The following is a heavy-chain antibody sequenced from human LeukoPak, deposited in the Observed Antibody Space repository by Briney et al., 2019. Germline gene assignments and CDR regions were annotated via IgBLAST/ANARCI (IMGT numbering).Heavy chain of an antibody. Sequence: PSETLSLTCAVYGGSFSGYYWSWIRQPPGKGLEWIGEINHSGSTNYNPSLKSRVTISVDTSKNQFSLKLSSVTAADTAVYYCARTEDSSGWYGPDYWGQGTLVTVSS. CDR2: INHSGST. CDR3: ARTEDSSGWYGPDY. V-gene: IGHV4-34*01. J-gene: IGHJ4*02. D-gene: IGHD6-19*01. CDR1: GGSFSGYY.